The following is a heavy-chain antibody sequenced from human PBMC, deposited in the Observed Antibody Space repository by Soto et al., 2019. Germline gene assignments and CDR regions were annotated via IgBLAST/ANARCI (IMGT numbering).Heavy chain of an antibody. J-gene: IGHJ4*02. CDR1: GFTFSSYS. V-gene: IGHV3-48*01. D-gene: IGHD4-17*01. Sequence: EVQLVESGGGLVQPGGSLRLSCAASGFTFSSYSMNWVRQAPGKGLEWVSYISSSSSTIYYADSVKGRFTISRDNAKNSLYLQMNSLGAEDTAVYYCARDFTDYGGSYWGQGTLVTVSS. CDR3: ARDFTDYGGSY. CDR2: ISSSSSTI.